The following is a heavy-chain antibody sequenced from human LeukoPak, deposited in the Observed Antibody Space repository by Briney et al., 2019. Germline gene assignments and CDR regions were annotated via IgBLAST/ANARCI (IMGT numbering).Heavy chain of an antibody. CDR2: IYYTGST. D-gene: IGHD3-22*01. J-gene: IGHJ4*02. V-gene: IGHV4-31*03. CDR3: ASAARGYFYYFEY. CDR1: GVSISSGGYF. Sequence: SETLSLTCTVSGVSISSGGYFWSWIRQHPGKDLEWIGYIYYTGSTYYNPSLKSRVAMSLDTSKNQFSLKLSYVTAADTAVYYCASAARGYFYYFEYWGQGTLVTVSS.